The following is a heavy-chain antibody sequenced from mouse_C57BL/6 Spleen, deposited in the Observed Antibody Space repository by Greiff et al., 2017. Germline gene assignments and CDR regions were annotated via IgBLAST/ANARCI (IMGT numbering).Heavy chain of an antibody. CDR1: GYTFTSYW. V-gene: IGHV1-59*01. Sequence: QVQLKQPGAELVRPGTSVKLSCKASGYTFTSYWMHWVKQRPGQGLEWIGVIDPSDSYTNYNQKFKGKATLTVDTSSSTAYMQLSSLTSEDSAVYYCARTGYSNSWFAYWGQGTLVTVSA. CDR3: ARTGYSNSWFAY. CDR2: IDPSDSYT. D-gene: IGHD2-5*01. J-gene: IGHJ3*01.